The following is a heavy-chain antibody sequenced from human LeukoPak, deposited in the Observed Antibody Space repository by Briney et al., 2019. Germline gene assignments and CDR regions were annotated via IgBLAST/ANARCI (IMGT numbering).Heavy chain of an antibody. V-gene: IGHV4-61*02. D-gene: IGHD5-18*01. CDR3: ASGYGYPSPFDY. CDR2: IYTSGST. Sequence: SETLSLTCTVSGGSISSGSYYWSWIRQPAGKGLEWIGRIYTSGSTNYNPSLKSRVTISVDTSKNQFSLKLSSVTAADTAVYYCASGYGYPSPFDYWGQGTLVTVSS. J-gene: IGHJ4*02. CDR1: GGSISSGSYY.